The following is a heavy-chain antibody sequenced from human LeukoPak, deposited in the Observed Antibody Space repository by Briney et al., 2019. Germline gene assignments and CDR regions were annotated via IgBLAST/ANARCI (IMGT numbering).Heavy chain of an antibody. J-gene: IGHJ4*02. CDR1: GFAFSTYA. Sequence: GGSLRLSCAASGFAFSTYAMTWVRQAPGKGLEWVSEISGSGGSTYYGDSVRGRFTISRDNAEDTLYLQMNSLRAEDTAVYYCARGVDWGQGTLVTVSS. D-gene: IGHD2-15*01. V-gene: IGHV3-23*01. CDR2: ISGSGGST. CDR3: ARGVD.